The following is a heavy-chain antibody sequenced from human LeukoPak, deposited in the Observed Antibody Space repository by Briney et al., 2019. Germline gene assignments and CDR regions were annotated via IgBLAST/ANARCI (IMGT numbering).Heavy chain of an antibody. CDR3: ARGVLRPPYSYGFSLDY. CDR2: ISGSGGST. V-gene: IGHV3-23*01. CDR1: GFTFSSYA. Sequence: TGGSLRLSCAASGFTFSSYAMSWVRQAPGKGLEWVSAISGSGGSTYYADSVKGRFTISRDNSKNTLYLQMNSLRAEDTAVYYCARGVLRPPYSYGFSLDYWGQGTLVTVSS. D-gene: IGHD5-18*01. J-gene: IGHJ4*02.